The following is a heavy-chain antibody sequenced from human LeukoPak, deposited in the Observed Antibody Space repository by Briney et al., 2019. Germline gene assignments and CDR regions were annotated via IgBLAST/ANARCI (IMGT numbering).Heavy chain of an antibody. V-gene: IGHV3-23*01. CDR3: AKGSHYYGSGSYLV. D-gene: IGHD3-10*01. CDR1: GFSFSSYA. CDR2: IGGGPGNT. Sequence: GGSLRLSCAASGFSFSSYAMSWVRQAPGKGLEWVSVIGGGPGNTYYTDSVKGRFTISRDNSKNTLYLHLNSLRAEDTAVYYCAKGSHYYGSGSYLVWGQGTLVTVSS. J-gene: IGHJ4*02.